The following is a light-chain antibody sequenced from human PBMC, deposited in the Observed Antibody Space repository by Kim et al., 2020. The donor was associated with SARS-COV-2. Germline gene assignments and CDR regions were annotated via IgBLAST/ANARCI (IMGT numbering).Light chain of an antibody. Sequence: GQGYTISCSGPNSNIGTNTVSWYQQLPGTAPKLLILSNNQRPSGVPDRFSGSKSGTSASLAISGLQSEDEADYYCAAWDDSLNVGVFGGGTQLTVL. CDR1: NSNIGTNT. J-gene: IGLJ2*01. V-gene: IGLV1-44*01. CDR2: SNN. CDR3: AAWDDSLNVGV.